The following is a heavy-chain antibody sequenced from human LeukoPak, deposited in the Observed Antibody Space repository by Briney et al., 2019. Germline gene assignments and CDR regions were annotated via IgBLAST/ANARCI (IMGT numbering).Heavy chain of an antibody. V-gene: IGHV4-34*01. CDR1: GGSFSGYY. Sequence: SSETLSLTCAVYGGSFSGYYWSWIRQPPGKGLEWIGEINHSGSTNYNPSLKSRVTISVDTSKNQFSLKLSSVTAADTAVYYCARARIAVAGASYNYYYGMDVWGQGTTVPVSS. J-gene: IGHJ6*02. CDR2: INHSGST. D-gene: IGHD6-19*01. CDR3: ARARIAVAGASYNYYYGMDV.